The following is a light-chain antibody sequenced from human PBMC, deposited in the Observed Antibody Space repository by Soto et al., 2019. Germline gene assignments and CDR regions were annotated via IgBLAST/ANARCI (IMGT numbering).Light chain of an antibody. V-gene: IGKV1-5*03. CDR1: QNIRSW. CDR3: QQYHSYSWT. CDR2: TAS. Sequence: DIQMTQSPSALSASVGDRVTITCRTSQNIRSWLAWYQQKPGKAPKLLIYTASTLESGVPSRFSGSGSGTEFTLAISSLQPDDFATYYCQQYHSYSWTFGQGTKVDIK. J-gene: IGKJ1*01.